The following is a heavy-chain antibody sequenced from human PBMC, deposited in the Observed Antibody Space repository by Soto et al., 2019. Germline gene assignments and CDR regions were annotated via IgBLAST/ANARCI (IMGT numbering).Heavy chain of an antibody. CDR2: ISSGSSTI. V-gene: IGHV3-48*02. Sequence: PGGSLRLSCSASGFTFSSYSMNWVRQAPGKGLEWVSYISSGSSTIYYADSVKGRFTISRDNAENSLYLQMNSLRDEDTAVYYCASRDHDFIGYYGMDVRGQGTTVTVSS. J-gene: IGHJ6*02. CDR1: GFTFSSYS. CDR3: ASRDHDFIGYYGMDV. D-gene: IGHD3-3*01.